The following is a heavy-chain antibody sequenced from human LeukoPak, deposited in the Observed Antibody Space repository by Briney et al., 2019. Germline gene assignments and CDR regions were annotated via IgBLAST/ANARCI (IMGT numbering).Heavy chain of an antibody. J-gene: IGHJ4*02. D-gene: IGHD3-22*01. CDR2: IYTSGST. CDR3: ARVTGYIVEDYFDY. CDR1: GGSISSYY. V-gene: IGHV4-4*07. Sequence: SETLSLTCTVSGGSISSYYWSWIRQPAGKGLEWIGRIYTSGSTNYNPSLKSRVTMSVDTSKNQFSLKLSSVTAADTAVYYCARVTGYIVEDYFDYWGQGTLVTVSS.